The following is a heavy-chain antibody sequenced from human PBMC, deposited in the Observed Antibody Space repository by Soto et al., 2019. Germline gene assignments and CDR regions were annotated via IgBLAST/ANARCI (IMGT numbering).Heavy chain of an antibody. J-gene: IGHJ6*02. CDR1: GGTFSSYA. CDR3: AGDLGPGYYGSGAPHYYYYGMDV. D-gene: IGHD3-10*01. CDR2: IIPIFGTA. V-gene: IGHV1-69*13. Sequence: SVKVSCKASGGTFSSYAISWVRQAPGQGLEWMGGIIPIFGTANYAQKFQGRVTITADESTSTTYMELSSLRSEDTAVYYCAGDLGPGYYGSGAPHYYYYGMDVWGQGTTVTVSS.